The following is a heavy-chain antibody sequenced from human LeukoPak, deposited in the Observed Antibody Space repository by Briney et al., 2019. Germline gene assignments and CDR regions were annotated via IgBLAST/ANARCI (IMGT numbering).Heavy chain of an antibody. CDR2: IYHSGST. CDR1: GGSISSSSYY. J-gene: IGHJ6*03. V-gene: IGHV4-39*07. CDR3: ARDRRSYDFWSGYPNYYYYYMDV. Sequence: SETLSLTCTVSGGSISSSSYYWGWIRQPPGKGLEWIGSIYHSGSTYYNPSLKSRVTISVDTSKNQFSLKLSSVTAADTAVYYCARDRRSYDFWSGYPNYYYYYMDVWGKGTTVTVSS. D-gene: IGHD3-3*01.